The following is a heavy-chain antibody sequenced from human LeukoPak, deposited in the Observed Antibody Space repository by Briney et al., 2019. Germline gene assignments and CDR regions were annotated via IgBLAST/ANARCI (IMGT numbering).Heavy chain of an antibody. Sequence: PSETLSLTCAVSDDSFSSHYWTWIRQPPGKGLEWIGYISYIGSTNYNPSLKSRVTISVDTSKNQFSLKLSSVTAADTAVYYCARVGRPAPRNYYGSGGYYTFWFDPWGQGTLVTVSS. CDR2: ISYIGST. CDR3: ARVGRPAPRNYYGSGGYYTFWFDP. D-gene: IGHD3-10*01. J-gene: IGHJ5*02. V-gene: IGHV4-59*11. CDR1: DDSFSSHY.